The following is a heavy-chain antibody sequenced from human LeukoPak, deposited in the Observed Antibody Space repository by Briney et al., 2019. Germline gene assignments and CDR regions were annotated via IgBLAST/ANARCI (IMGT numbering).Heavy chain of an antibody. J-gene: IGHJ4*02. CDR2: TWYDGSNN. CDR1: GFSFSEHG. V-gene: IGHV3-33*06. D-gene: IGHD3-10*01. CDR3: AKYGSGTYYNGLY. Sequence: GGSLRLSCAASGFSFSEHGMHWVRQAPGKGPEWVTVTWYDGSNNHYADSVKGRFTISRDNSKNTVFLEMNSLKDEDTAVYYCAKYGSGTYYNGLYWGQGTLVTVSS.